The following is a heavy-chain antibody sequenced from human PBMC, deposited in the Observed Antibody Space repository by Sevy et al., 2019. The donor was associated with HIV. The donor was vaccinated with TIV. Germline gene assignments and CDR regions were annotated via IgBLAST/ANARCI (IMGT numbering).Heavy chain of an antibody. CDR3: ARDEAYYDFWSGYGSAGSLDY. D-gene: IGHD3-3*01. V-gene: IGHV3-30-3*01. CDR2: ISYDGSNK. Sequence: LSLTCAASGFTFSSYAMHWVRQAPGKGLEWVAVISYDGSNKYYADSVKGRFTISRDNSKNTLYLQMNSLRAEETAVYYCARDEAYYDFWSGYGSAGSLDYWGQGTLVTVSS. J-gene: IGHJ4*02. CDR1: GFTFSSYA.